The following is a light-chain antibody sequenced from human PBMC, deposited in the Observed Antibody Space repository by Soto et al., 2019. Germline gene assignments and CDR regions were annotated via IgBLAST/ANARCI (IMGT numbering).Light chain of an antibody. CDR1: SSDVGGYNF. V-gene: IGLV2-14*03. CDR2: EVS. J-gene: IGLJ1*01. Sequence: QSALTQPASVFGSPGQSITFSCTGTSSDVGGYNFVSWYQQHPGKAPKLMIYEVSSRPSGVSNRFSGSKSGNTASLTISGLQPEDEADYYCSSYSNSNTPYVFGTGTKLTVL. CDR3: SSYSNSNTPYV.